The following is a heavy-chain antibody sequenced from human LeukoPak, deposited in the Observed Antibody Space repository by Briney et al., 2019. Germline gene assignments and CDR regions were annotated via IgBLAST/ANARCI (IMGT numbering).Heavy chain of an antibody. CDR1: GYTFTSYG. J-gene: IGHJ4*02. D-gene: IGHD2-21*01. CDR3: ARDDGSISAGDY. Sequence: ASVKVSCKASGYTFTSYGILWVRQAHGQGLEWMGWISAYNSNTKYAQEFQGRVTMTTDTSASTAYMELRSLRSDDTAVYYCARDDGSISAGDYWGQGTLVTVSS. V-gene: IGHV1-18*01. CDR2: ISAYNSNT.